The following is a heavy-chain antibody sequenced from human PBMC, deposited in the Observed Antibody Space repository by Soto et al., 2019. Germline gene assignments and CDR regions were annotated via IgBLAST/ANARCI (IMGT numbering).Heavy chain of an antibody. V-gene: IGHV3-23*01. CDR1: GFTFINYA. D-gene: IGHD6-13*01. CDR3: AKDTYSSSWYF. CDR2: ISNRGSDT. Sequence: EVQLLESGGGLVQPGGSLRLSCAGSGFTFINYAMTWVCQAPGKGLEWVSSISNRGSDTYYVDSVKGRFTISRDNSKNTLYLQMNSLRAEDTAVYYCAKDTYSSSWYFWGQGTLVTVSS. J-gene: IGHJ4*02.